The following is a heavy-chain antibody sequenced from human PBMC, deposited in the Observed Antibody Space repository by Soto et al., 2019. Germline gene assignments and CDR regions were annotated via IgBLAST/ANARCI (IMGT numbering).Heavy chain of an antibody. CDR2: ISYDGSNK. J-gene: IGHJ3*02. V-gene: IGHV3-30*18. Sequence: QVQLVESGGGVVQPGRSLRLSCAASGFTFSIYGMNWVRQAPGKGLEWVAVISYDGSNKYYGDSVKGRFTISRDNSKNSLHLQMNSLRAEDTAVYYCAKFGIADVVDIWGQGTMVTVSS. D-gene: IGHD6-13*01. CDR3: AKFGIADVVDI. CDR1: GFTFSIYG.